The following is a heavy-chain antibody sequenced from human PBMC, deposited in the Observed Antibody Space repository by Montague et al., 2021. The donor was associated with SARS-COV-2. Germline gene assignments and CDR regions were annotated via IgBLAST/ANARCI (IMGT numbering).Heavy chain of an antibody. V-gene: IGHV3-53*01. CDR3: ARDAGGNFPTSFDY. J-gene: IGHJ4*02. CDR2: IYSGGST. D-gene: IGHD4-23*01. CDR1: GFPVSSNY. Sequence: SRRLSCAASGFPVSSNYMSWVRQAPGKGLEWVPVIYSGGSTYYADSVKGRFTISRDNSKNTLYLQMNSLRAEDTAVYYCARDAGGNFPTSFDYWGQGTLATVSS.